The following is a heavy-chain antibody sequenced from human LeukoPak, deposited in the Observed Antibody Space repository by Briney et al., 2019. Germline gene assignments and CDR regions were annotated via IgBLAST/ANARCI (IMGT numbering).Heavy chain of an antibody. CDR2: INPNSGGT. D-gene: IGHD1-26*01. CDR3: ARGPGRYSGSYFDY. V-gene: IGHV1-2*02. J-gene: IGHJ4*02. Sequence: ASVKVSCKASGYTFTGYYMHWVRQAPGQGLEWMGWINPNSGGTNYAQKFQGRVNMTRDTSISTAYMELSRLRSDDTAVYYCARGPGRYSGSYFDYWGQGTLVTVSS. CDR1: GYTFTGYY.